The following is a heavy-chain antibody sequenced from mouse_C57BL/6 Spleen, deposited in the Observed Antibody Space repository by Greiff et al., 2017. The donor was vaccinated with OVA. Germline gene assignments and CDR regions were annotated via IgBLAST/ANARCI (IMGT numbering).Heavy chain of an antibody. D-gene: IGHD1-1*01. J-gene: IGHJ2*01. CDR2: ILPGSGST. CDR3: AREGLRYPDFDY. Sequence: VNLVESGAELMKPGASVKLSCTATGYTFTGYWVEWVKQRPGHGLEWIGEILPGSGSTNYTEKFKGKATFTADTSSNTAYMQLSSLTTEDTEIYYCAREGLRYPDFDYWGQGTTLTVAS. V-gene: IGHV1-9*01. CDR1: GYTFTGYW.